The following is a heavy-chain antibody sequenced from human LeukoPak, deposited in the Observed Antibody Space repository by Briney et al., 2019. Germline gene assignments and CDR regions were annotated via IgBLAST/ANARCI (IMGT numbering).Heavy chain of an antibody. V-gene: IGHV3-30*18. D-gene: IGHD1-1*01. CDR1: GFIFRTYG. CDR2: MSYDGSTK. J-gene: IGHJ5*02. Sequence: GRSLRLSCAASGFIFRTYGMHWVRQAPGKGLEWVAVMSYDGSTKYYGDPVKGRFTISRDNSKNMLYLQMNSLRADDTAVFYCAKEGAEYNLNAWGQGTLVTVSS. CDR3: AKEGAEYNLNA.